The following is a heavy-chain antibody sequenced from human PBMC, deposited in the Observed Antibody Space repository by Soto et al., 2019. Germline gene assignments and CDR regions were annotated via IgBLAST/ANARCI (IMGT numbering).Heavy chain of an antibody. J-gene: IGHJ6*02. Sequence: QVQLVESGGGVVQPGRSLRLSCAASGFIFSSYAMHWVRQAPGKGLEWVALVSYDGTNKYYADSVKGRLTISRDSSKNTLNLQMNSLRTEDTAIYYCARGGYCNSTSCYRYGMDVWGQGTTVTVSS. CDR3: ARGGYCNSTSCYRYGMDV. V-gene: IGHV3-30-3*01. D-gene: IGHD2-2*03. CDR1: GFIFSSYA. CDR2: VSYDGTNK.